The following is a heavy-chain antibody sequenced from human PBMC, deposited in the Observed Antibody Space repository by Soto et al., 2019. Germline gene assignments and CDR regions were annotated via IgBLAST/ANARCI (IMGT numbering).Heavy chain of an antibody. CDR1: GGTFSSYA. CDR3: ARDFRSGWTHGY. V-gene: IGHV1-69*13. D-gene: IGHD6-19*01. J-gene: IGHJ1*01. Sequence: SVKVSCKASGGTFSSYAISWVRQAPGQGLEWMGGIIPIFGTANYAQKLQGRVTITADESTSTAYMELSSLRSEDTAVYYCARDFRSGWTHGYWGRGTLVTVSS. CDR2: IIPIFGTA.